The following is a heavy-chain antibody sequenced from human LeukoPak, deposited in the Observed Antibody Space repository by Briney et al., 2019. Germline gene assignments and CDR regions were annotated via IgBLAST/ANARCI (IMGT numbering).Heavy chain of an antibody. V-gene: IGHV3-23*01. D-gene: IGHD1-14*01. Sequence: GGSLRLSCAASGFTFSSYAMSWVRQAPGKGLEWVSVISGSVGSTYYADSVKGRFTISRDNSKNTLYLQMNSLRAEDTAVYYCVRYYYYYYMDVWGKGTTVTISS. CDR3: VRYYYYYYMDV. CDR2: ISGSVGST. CDR1: GFTFSSYA. J-gene: IGHJ6*03.